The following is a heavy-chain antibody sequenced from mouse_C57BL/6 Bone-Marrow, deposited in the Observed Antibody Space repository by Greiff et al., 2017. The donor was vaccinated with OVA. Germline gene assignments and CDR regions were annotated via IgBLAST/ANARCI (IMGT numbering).Heavy chain of an antibody. CDR2: IYPGSGST. Sequence: VQLQQPGAELVKPGASVKMSCKASGYTFTSYWITWVKQRPGQGLEWIGDIYPGSGSTNYNAKFKGKATLTVDTSSSTAYMQLSSLTSEDSAVYYCAYGYYNAMDYWGQGTTVTVSS. V-gene: IGHV1-55*01. J-gene: IGHJ4*01. CDR1: GYTFTSYW. D-gene: IGHD2-2*01. CDR3: AYGYYNAMDY.